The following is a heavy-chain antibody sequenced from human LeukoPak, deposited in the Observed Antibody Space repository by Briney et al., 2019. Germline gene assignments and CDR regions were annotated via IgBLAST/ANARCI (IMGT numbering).Heavy chain of an antibody. CDR2: INAGNGNT. J-gene: IGHJ4*02. CDR3: ARGHRHGYSLNIPPYYFDY. V-gene: IGHV1-3*01. D-gene: IGHD5-18*01. CDR1: GYTFTSYA. Sequence: ASVKVSCKASGYTFTSYAMHWVRQAPGQRLEWMGWINAGNGNTKYSQKFQGRVTITRDTSISTAYMELSSLRSEDTAVYYCARGHRHGYSLNIPPYYFDYWGQGTLVTVSS.